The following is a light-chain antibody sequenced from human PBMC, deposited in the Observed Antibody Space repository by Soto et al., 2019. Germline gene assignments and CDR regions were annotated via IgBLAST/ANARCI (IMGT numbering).Light chain of an antibody. CDR1: QAISSY. CDR2: GAS. V-gene: IGKV1-9*01. Sequence: DIQLTQSPSVLSASVGDRVTITCRASQAISSYLAWYQQKPGKPPKLLIYGASTLQSDVPSRFSGSGSGTEFTLTVSSLQAKDSATYYCQQFNDYPLTFGGGTKVDIK. J-gene: IGKJ4*01. CDR3: QQFNDYPLT.